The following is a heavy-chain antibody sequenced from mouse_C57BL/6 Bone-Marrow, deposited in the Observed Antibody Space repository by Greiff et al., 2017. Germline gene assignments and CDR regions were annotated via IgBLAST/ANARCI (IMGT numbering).Heavy chain of an antibody. Sequence: VQLQEPGPELVKPGASVKISCKASGYTFTDYYIHWVKQRPGQGLEWIGWIFPGSGSTYYNEQFKGKATLTVDKSSSTAYMLLSSLTSEDSAVYFCARRGAVCSKSLYYAMDYGGQGTSVTVSS. V-gene: IGHV1-75*01. CDR1: GYTFTDYY. CDR2: IFPGSGST. J-gene: IGHJ4*01. CDR3: ARRGAVCSKSLYYAMDY. D-gene: IGHD1-1*01.